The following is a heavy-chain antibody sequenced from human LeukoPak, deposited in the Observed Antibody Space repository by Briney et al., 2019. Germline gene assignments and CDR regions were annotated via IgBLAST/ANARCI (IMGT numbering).Heavy chain of an antibody. V-gene: IGHV4-59*08. Sequence: SETLSLTCTVSGGSISSDYWSWIRQPPGKGLEWIGYIHYSGATNYNPSLKSRVTISVDTSKNQFSLRLSSVTAADTALYYCATLRGESRAVFGSWGQGTLVTVSS. D-gene: IGHD6-6*01. J-gene: IGHJ4*02. CDR2: IHYSGAT. CDR1: GGSISSDY. CDR3: ATLRGESRAVFGS.